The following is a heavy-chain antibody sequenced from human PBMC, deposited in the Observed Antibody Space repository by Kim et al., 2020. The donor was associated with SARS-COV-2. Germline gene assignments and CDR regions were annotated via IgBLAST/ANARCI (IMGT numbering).Heavy chain of an antibody. CDR1: GGTFSSYA. D-gene: IGHD5-18*01. J-gene: IGHJ6*02. Sequence: SVKVSCKASGGTFSSYAISWVRQAPGQGLEWMGGIIPIFGTANYAQKFQGRVTITADESTSTAYMELSSLRSEDTAVYYCARARGQGPDTAMVSLAYYYGMDVWGQGTTVTVSS. V-gene: IGHV1-69*13. CDR2: IIPIFGTA. CDR3: ARARGQGPDTAMVSLAYYYGMDV.